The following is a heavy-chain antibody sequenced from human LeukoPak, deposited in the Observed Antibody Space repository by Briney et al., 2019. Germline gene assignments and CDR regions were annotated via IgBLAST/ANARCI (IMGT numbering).Heavy chain of an antibody. Sequence: SETLFLTCSVSGVSMNSHCLNWIRQPPGKGLEWIGFISGSGSTNYNPSLMSRVTMSLETSKRQFSLKLRSVTAADTAVYYCVVSPNQDFYDYWGQGTLVTVSS. CDR1: GVSMNSHC. V-gene: IGHV4-4*09. CDR2: ISGSGST. CDR3: VVSPNQDFYDY. J-gene: IGHJ4*02.